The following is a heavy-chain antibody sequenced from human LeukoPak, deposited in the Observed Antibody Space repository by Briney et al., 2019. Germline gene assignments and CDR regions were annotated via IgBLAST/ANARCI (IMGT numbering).Heavy chain of an antibody. Sequence: ASVKVSCKASGYTFTSYGISWVRQAPGQGLEWMGWISAYNGKTNYAQKLQGRVTMTTDTSTSTAYMELRSLRSDDTAVYYCARDSPVDYDFWSGYPNLYYGMDVWGQGTTVTVSS. CDR1: GYTFTSYG. D-gene: IGHD3-3*01. CDR3: ARDSPVDYDFWSGYPNLYYGMDV. V-gene: IGHV1-18*01. CDR2: ISAYNGKT. J-gene: IGHJ6*02.